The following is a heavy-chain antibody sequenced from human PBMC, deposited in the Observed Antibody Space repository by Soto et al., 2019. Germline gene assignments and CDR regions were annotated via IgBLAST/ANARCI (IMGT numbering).Heavy chain of an antibody. Sequence: PGGSVRLSXAASGFTFSTYAMSWVRQAPEKGLEWVSVITSTGGDTLSADSVKGRFTISRDNSKNTLYLQMNSLRVEDTAVYFCARDDAFYNDNGLDIWGQGTMVTVSS. CDR1: GFTFSTYA. D-gene: IGHD3-3*02. J-gene: IGHJ3*02. CDR2: ITSTGGDT. CDR3: ARDDAFYNDNGLDI. V-gene: IGHV3-23*01.